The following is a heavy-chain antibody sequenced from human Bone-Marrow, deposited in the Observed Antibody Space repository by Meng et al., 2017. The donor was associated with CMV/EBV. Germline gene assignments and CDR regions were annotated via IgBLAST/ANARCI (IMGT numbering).Heavy chain of an antibody. V-gene: IGHV1-2*02. D-gene: IGHD3-22*01. CDR2: INPNSGGT. CDR1: GYTFTGYY. Sequence: ASVKVSCKASGYTFTGYYMHWVRQAPGQGLEWMGWINPNSGGTNYAQKFQGRVTMTRDTSISTAYMELSRLRSDDTAVYYCASGYYDSSGYYGSFDYWGQGTLVTVSS. CDR3: ASGYYDSSGYYGSFDY. J-gene: IGHJ4*02.